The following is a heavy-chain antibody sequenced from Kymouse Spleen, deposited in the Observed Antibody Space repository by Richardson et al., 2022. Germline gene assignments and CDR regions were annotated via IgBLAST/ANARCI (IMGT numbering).Heavy chain of an antibody. CDR2: ISSSSSYI. J-gene: IGHJ4*02. Sequence: EVQLVESGGGLVKPGGSLRLSCAASGFTFSSYSMNWVRQAPGKGLEWVSSISSSSSYIYYADSVKGRFTISRDNAKNSLYLQMNSLRAEDTAVYYCARDDIVVVPAALDYWGQGTLVTVSS. CDR1: GFTFSSYS. D-gene: IGHD2-2*02. V-gene: IGHV3-21*03. CDR3: ARDDIVVVPAALDY.